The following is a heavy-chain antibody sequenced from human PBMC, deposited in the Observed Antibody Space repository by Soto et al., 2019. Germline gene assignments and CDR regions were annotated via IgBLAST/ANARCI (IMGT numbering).Heavy chain of an antibody. D-gene: IGHD3-10*01. CDR2: IIPIFGTA. V-gene: IGHV1-69*13. CDR1: GGTFSSYA. J-gene: IGHJ5*02. CDR3: ARVEMVSPNWFDP. Sequence: SVKVSCKASGGTFSSYAISWVRQAPGQGLEWMGGIIPIFGTANYAQKFQGRVTITADESTSTAYMELSSLRSEDTAVYYCARVEMVSPNWFDPWGQGTLVTVSS.